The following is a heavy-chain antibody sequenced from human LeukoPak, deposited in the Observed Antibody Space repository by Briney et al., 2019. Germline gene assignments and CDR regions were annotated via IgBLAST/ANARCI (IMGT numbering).Heavy chain of an antibody. CDR2: INHSGST. J-gene: IGHJ5*02. Sequence: SETLSLTCAVYGGSFSGYYWSWIRQPLGKGLEWIGEINHSGSTNYNPSLKSRVTISVDTSKNQFSLKLSSVTAADTAVYYCARGMIFGPGSWWFDPWGQGTLVTVSS. D-gene: IGHD3/OR15-3a*01. CDR3: ARGMIFGPGSWWFDP. V-gene: IGHV4-34*01. CDR1: GGSFSGYY.